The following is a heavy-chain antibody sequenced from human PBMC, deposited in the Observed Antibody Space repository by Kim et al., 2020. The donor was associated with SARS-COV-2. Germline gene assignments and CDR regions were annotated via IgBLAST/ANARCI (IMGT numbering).Heavy chain of an antibody. CDR1: GFTFTSSA. Sequence: SVKVSCKASGFTFTSSAVQWVRQARGQRLEWIGWIVVGSGNTNYAQKFQERVTITRDMSTSTAYMELSSLRSEDTAVYYCAADLYCSGGSCYRYQYYYYYGMDVWGQGTTVTVSS. D-gene: IGHD2-15*01. V-gene: IGHV1-58*01. CDR2: IVVGSGNT. CDR3: AADLYCSGGSCYRYQYYYYYGMDV. J-gene: IGHJ6*02.